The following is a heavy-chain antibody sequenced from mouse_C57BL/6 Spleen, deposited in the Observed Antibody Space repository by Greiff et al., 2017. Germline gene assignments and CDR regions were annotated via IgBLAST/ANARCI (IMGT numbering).Heavy chain of an antibody. V-gene: IGHV1-61*01. CDR2: IYPSDSET. J-gene: IGHJ2*01. D-gene: IGHD2-1*01. Sequence: QVHVKQSGAELVRPGSSVKLSCKASGYTFTSYWMDWVKQRPGQGLEWIGNIYPSDSETHYNQKFKDKATLTVDKSSSTAYMQLSSLTSEDSAVYYCARGNGNYEGGDYWGQGTTLTVSS. CDR3: ARGNGNYEGGDY. CDR1: GYTFTSYW.